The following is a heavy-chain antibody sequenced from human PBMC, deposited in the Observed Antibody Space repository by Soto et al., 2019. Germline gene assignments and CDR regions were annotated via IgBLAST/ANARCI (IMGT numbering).Heavy chain of an antibody. Sequence: GASVKVSCKASGYTFTSYGISWVRQAPGQGLECVGWISVYNGNTDYAQKFQGRVTMTTDTSTSTAYMELRSLTSDDTAVYFCARDAALQYSGYGGDYWGQGTLVTVSS. J-gene: IGHJ4*02. CDR2: ISVYNGNT. CDR1: GYTFTSYG. D-gene: IGHD5-12*01. V-gene: IGHV1-18*01. CDR3: ARDAALQYSGYGGDY.